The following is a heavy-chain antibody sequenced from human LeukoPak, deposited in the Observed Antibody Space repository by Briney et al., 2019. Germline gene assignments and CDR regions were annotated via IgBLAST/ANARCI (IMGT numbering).Heavy chain of an antibody. CDR3: ARVPVTTVTTGPFDY. D-gene: IGHD4-17*01. V-gene: IGHV1-69*04. CDR1: GGTFSSYA. Sequence: GASVKVSCKASGGTFSSYAISWVRQAPGQGLEWMGRIIPILGIANYAQKFQGRVTITADKSTSTAYMELSSLRSEDTAVYYCARVPVTTVTTGPFDYWGQGTLVTVSS. CDR2: IIPILGIA. J-gene: IGHJ4*02.